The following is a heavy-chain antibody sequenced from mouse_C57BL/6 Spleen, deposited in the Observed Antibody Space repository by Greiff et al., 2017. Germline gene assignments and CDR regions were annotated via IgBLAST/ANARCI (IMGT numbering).Heavy chain of an antibody. J-gene: IGHJ4*01. CDR3: ARKGYKGGYYAMDY. V-gene: IGHV1-55*01. CDR1: GYTFTSYW. Sequence: QVQLQQPGAELVKPGASVKISCTASGYTFTSYWITWVNQRPGQGLQWIGDIYPGSGSTNYNETFKSKSTLTVDTSNSTPYMKLSSLTSEDTAVYYCARKGYKGGYYAMDYWGQGTSVTVSS. CDR2: IYPGSGST. D-gene: IGHD3-1*01.